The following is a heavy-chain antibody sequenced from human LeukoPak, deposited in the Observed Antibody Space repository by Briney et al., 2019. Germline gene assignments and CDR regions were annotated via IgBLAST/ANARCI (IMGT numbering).Heavy chain of an antibody. J-gene: IGHJ4*02. CDR1: GFTFSSYW. V-gene: IGHV3-7*01. Sequence: GGSLRLSCAGSGFTFSSYWMSWVRQALGKGLWWVASIKQDKSQIHYVESVKGRVTISRDNAKSSLFLQMNNLRVEDTAVYYCARLRDDVTKFDSWGQGTLVSVSS. CDR3: ARLRDDVTKFDS. D-gene: IGHD2-8*01. CDR2: IKQDKSQI.